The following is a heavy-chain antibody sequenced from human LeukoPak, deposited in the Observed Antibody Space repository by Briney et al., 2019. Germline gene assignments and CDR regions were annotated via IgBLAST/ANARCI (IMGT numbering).Heavy chain of an antibody. Sequence: GGSLRLSCAASGFTFSNAWMSWVRQAPGKGLEWVGRIKSKTDGGTTDYAAPVKGRFTISRDDSKNTLYLQMNSLKTEDTAVYYCTITPRGIVGATDYWGQGTLVTVSS. J-gene: IGHJ4*02. CDR3: TITPRGIVGATDY. V-gene: IGHV3-15*01. D-gene: IGHD1-26*01. CDR2: IKSKTDGGTT. CDR1: GFTFSNAW.